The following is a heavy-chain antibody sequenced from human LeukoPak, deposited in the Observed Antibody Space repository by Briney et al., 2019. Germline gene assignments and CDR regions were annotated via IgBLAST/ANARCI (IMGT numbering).Heavy chain of an antibody. V-gene: IGHV3-74*01. D-gene: IGHD6-13*01. Sequence: GGSLRLSCAASGFTFRNYWMHWVRQAPGKGLVWVSRINSDGSSRNYADSVKGRFTISRDNAKNTLYLQMDSLRAEDSAVYYCASASSHRIAAGGDYWGQGTLVTVSS. CDR3: ASASSHRIAAGGDY. J-gene: IGHJ4*02. CDR2: INSDGSSR. CDR1: GFTFRNYW.